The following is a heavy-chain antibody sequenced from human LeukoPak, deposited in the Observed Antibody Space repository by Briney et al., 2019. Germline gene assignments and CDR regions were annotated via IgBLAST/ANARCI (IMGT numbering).Heavy chain of an antibody. J-gene: IGHJ4*02. CDR2: ISAYNGNT. D-gene: IGHD5-24*01. CDR1: GYTFTSYG. CDR3: ARSSRDGYNYEIDY. Sequence: GASVKVSCKASGYTFTSYGISWVRQAPGQGLEWMGWISAYNGNTNYAQKFQGRVTITTDESTSTAYMELSSLRSEDTAVYYCARSSRDGYNYEIDYWGQGTLVTVSS. V-gene: IGHV1-18*01.